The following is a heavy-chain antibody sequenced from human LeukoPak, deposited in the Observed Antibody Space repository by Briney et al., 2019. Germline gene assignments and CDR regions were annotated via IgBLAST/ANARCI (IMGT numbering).Heavy chain of an antibody. CDR1: GYSISSGYY. CDR2: IYHSGST. CDR3: ARGGGSVLLWFGELFLDY. J-gene: IGHJ4*02. D-gene: IGHD3-10*01. V-gene: IGHV4-38-2*02. Sequence: SENLSLTCTVSGYSISSGYYWGWIRQPPGKGLEWIGSIYHSGSTYYNPSLKSRVTISVDTSKNQFSLKLSSVTAADTAVYYCARGGGSVLLWFGELFLDYWGQGTLVTVSS.